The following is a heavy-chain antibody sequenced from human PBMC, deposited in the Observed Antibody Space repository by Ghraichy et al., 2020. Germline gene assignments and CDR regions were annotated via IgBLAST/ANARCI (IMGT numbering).Heavy chain of an antibody. D-gene: IGHD6-13*01. CDR3: ARGAGYSSTARDWFDP. J-gene: IGHJ5*02. Sequence: GGSLRLSCAASGFTFNSYGMNWVRQAPGKGLEWVSSSGSSGTYIYYADSVKGRFTFSRDNAKNSLYLQMNSLRAEDTAVYYCARGAGYSSTARDWFDPWGQGTMVIVSS. CDR2: SGSSGTYI. CDR1: GFTFNSYG. V-gene: IGHV3-21*01.